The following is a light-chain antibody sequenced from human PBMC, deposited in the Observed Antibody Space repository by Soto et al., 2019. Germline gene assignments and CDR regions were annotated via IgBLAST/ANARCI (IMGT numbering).Light chain of an antibody. CDR2: GVT. Sequence: QSALTQPASVSGSPGQSITISCTGTSSDVGRYDYVSWYQQHPGKAPKLIIYGVTSRPSSLSDRFSGSKSGNTASLTISGLQPEDEADYHCSSYTSSDTLVFGGGTKVTVL. J-gene: IGLJ3*02. CDR1: SSDVGRYDY. CDR3: SSYTSSDTLV. V-gene: IGLV2-14*03.